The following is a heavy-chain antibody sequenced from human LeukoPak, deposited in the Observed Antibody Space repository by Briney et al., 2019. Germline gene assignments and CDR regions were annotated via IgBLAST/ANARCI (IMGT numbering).Heavy chain of an antibody. CDR2: MSSSGGDI. D-gene: IGHD6-19*01. Sequence: GGSLILSCAASGFTFSDSYMTWIRQAPGKGLEWISYMSSSGGDIHYAGSVKGRFTISRDNAKNSLYLQINSLRAEDTAVYYCAKSSSGWHGFGVSSEYFQHWGQGTLVTVSS. J-gene: IGHJ1*01. CDR1: GFTFSDSY. V-gene: IGHV3-11*01. CDR3: AKSSSGWHGFGVSSEYFQH.